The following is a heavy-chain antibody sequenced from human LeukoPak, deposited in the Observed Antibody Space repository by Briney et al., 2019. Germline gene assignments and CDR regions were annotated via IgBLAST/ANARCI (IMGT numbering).Heavy chain of an antibody. CDR2: IWYDGSNK. V-gene: IGHV3-33*01. J-gene: IGHJ6*02. Sequence: GGSLRLSCAASGFTFSSYGMHWVRQAPGKGLEWVAVIWYDGSNKYYADSVKGRFTISRDNSKNTLYLQMNSLRAEDTAVYYCARVRYDFWSGYSYYYYGMDVWGQGTTVTVSS. D-gene: IGHD3-3*01. CDR3: ARVRYDFWSGYSYYYYGMDV. CDR1: GFTFSSYG.